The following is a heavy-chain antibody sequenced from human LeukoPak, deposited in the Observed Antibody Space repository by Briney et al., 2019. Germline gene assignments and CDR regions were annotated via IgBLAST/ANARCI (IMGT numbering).Heavy chain of an antibody. D-gene: IGHD3-10*01. V-gene: IGHV3-23*01. CDR1: GFTFNTYG. CDR3: ARGGVDYYGSGTYYLMYYFDY. J-gene: IGHJ4*02. CDR2: ISGSGGAT. Sequence: RGGSLRLSCAASGFTFNTYGMSWVRQAPGKGLEWVSGISGSGGATYYADSVKGRFTISRDDPHNTLYLQMNSLRAEDTAVYFCARGGVDYYGSGTYYLMYYFDYWGQGALVTVSS.